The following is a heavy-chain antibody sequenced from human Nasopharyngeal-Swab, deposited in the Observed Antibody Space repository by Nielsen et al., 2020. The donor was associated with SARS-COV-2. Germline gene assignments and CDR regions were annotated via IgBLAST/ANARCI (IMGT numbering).Heavy chain of an antibody. CDR1: GGTFSSYA. Sequence: SVKVSCKASGGTFSSYAISWVRQAPGQGLEWMGGITPIFGTANYAQKFQGRVTITADKSTSTAYMELSSLRSEDTAVYYCARAGEQQLLYYYYMDVWGKGTTVTVSS. J-gene: IGHJ6*03. CDR2: ITPIFGTA. D-gene: IGHD6-13*01. V-gene: IGHV1-69*06. CDR3: ARAGEQQLLYYYYMDV.